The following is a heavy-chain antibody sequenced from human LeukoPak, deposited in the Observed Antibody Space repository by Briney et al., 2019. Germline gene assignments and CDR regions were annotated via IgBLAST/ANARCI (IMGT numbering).Heavy chain of an antibody. CDR3: ASTERCSTTCPLDY. Sequence: PGGALRLSCAASGFTFSSYSMNWVRQAPGKGLEWISYNLSSSTGMSYADSVKGRFTISRDNAKNSLYLQMSSLRDDDTAVYYCASTERCSTTCPLDYWGQGTLVTVSS. D-gene: IGHD2-2*01. V-gene: IGHV3-48*02. J-gene: IGHJ4*02. CDR2: NLSSSTGM. CDR1: GFTFSSYS.